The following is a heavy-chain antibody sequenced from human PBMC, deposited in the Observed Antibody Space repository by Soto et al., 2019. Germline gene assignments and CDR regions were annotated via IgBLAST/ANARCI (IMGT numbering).Heavy chain of an antibody. CDR2: IYYSGST. CDR1: GGSVSSGSYY. CDR3: ARDGEDCSGGSCHFVGWFDP. D-gene: IGHD2-15*01. J-gene: IGHJ5*02. Sequence: SETLSLTCTVSGGSVSSGSYYWSWIRQPPGKGLEWIGYIYYSGSTNYNPSLKSRVTISVDTSKNQFPLKLSSVTAADTAVYYCARDGEDCSGGSCHFVGWFDPWGQGTLVTVSS. V-gene: IGHV4-61*01.